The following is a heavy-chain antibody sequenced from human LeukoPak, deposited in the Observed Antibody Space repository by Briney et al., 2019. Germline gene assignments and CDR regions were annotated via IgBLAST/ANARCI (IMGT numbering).Heavy chain of an antibody. CDR3: ARHRGVRGVSDLFDY. Sequence: SVKVSCKASGGAFSSYAISWVRQVPGQGLEWMGGIIPIFGTANYAQKFQGRVTITADESTSTAYMELSSLRSEDTAVYYCARHRGVRGVSDLFDYWGQGTLVTVSS. V-gene: IGHV1-69*01. D-gene: IGHD3-10*01. CDR2: IIPIFGTA. J-gene: IGHJ4*02. CDR1: GGAFSSYA.